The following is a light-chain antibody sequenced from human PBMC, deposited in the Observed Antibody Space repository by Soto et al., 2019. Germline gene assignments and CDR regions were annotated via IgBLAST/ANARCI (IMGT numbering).Light chain of an antibody. V-gene: IGKV3-15*01. CDR1: QSVSTN. Sequence: EIVMTQSPATLSVSPGERATLSCRASQSVSTNLAWYQQKPGQGPRLLIFGASTRAIGIPARFSGSGSGTVFTLTISSLQSEDFAVYYCQHYNELPLTFGGGTKVEIK. CDR3: QHYNELPLT. CDR2: GAS. J-gene: IGKJ4*01.